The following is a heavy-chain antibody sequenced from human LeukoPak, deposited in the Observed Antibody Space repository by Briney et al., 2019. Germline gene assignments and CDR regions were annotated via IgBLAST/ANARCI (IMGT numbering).Heavy chain of an antibody. J-gene: IGHJ4*02. V-gene: IGHV4-39*02. CDR3: ARELVAGTAGLDS. CDR1: GGSISSSGYY. CDR2: IYYSGST. D-gene: IGHD6-19*01. Sequence: PSETLSLTCTVSGGSISSSGYYWGWIRQPPGKGLELVGNIYYSGSTYYNPSLKSRVTISVDTSKNQFSLDLSSVTAADTALYYCARELVAGTAGLDSWGQGTLVTVSS.